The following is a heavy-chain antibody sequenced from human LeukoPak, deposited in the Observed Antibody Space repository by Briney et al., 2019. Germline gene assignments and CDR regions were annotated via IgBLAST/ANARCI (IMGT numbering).Heavy chain of an antibody. Sequence: SQTLSLTCAISGDSVSSNSAAWNWIRPSPSRGLEWLGRTYYRSKWYNDYAVSVKSRITINPGTSKNQFSLQLNSVTPEDTAVYYWARAPNYVWGSYRPFDYWGQGTLVTVSS. CDR2: TYYRSKWYN. CDR3: ARAPNYVWGSYRPFDY. V-gene: IGHV6-1*01. CDR1: GDSVSSNSAA. J-gene: IGHJ4*02. D-gene: IGHD3-16*02.